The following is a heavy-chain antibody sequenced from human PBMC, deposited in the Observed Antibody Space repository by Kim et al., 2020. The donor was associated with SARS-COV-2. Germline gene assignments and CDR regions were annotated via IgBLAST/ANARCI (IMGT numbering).Heavy chain of an antibody. CDR1: GFTFSSYS. D-gene: IGHD1-26*01. Sequence: GGSLRLSCAASGFTFSSYSMNWVRQAPGKGLEWVSSISSSSSYIYYADSVKGRFTISRDNAKNSLYLQMNSLRAEDTAVYYCAREEVGATREHYYYGMDVWGQGTTVTVSS. CDR3: AREEVGATREHYYYGMDV. V-gene: IGHV3-21*01. J-gene: IGHJ6*02. CDR2: ISSSSSYI.